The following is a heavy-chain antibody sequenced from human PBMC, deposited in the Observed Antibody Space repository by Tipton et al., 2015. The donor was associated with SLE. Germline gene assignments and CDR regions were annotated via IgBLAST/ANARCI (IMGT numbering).Heavy chain of an antibody. J-gene: IGHJ1*01. Sequence: SLRLSCTASGFSFRSYEMNWVRQAPGKGLEWVSYISSGGSTIYYADSVKGRFTISRDNAKNSLYLQMNSLRAEDTAVYYCARDKVLRSVAGAEYFQHWGQGTLVTVSS. CDR3: ARDKVLRSVAGAEYFQH. CDR2: ISSGGSTI. D-gene: IGHD6-19*01. CDR1: GFSFRSYE. V-gene: IGHV3-48*03.